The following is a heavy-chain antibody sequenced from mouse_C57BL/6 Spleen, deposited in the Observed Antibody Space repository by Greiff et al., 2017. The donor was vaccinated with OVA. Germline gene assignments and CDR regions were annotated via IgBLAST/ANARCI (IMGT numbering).Heavy chain of an antibody. V-gene: IGHV5-17*01. Sequence: DVMLVESGGGLVKPGGSLKLSCAASGFTFSDYGMHWVRQAPEKGLEWVAYISSGSSTIYYADTVKGRFTISRDNAKNTLFLQMTSLRSEDTAMYYCARIYYDYDEGAMDYWGQGTSVTVSS. CDR3: ARIYYDYDEGAMDY. J-gene: IGHJ4*01. D-gene: IGHD2-4*01. CDR2: ISSGSSTI. CDR1: GFTFSDYG.